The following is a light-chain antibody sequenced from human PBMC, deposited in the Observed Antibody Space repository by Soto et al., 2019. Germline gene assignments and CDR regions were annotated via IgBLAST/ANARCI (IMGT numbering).Light chain of an antibody. J-gene: IGLJ2*01. CDR3: SSYTSSSTLV. CDR2: GVS. Sequence: QSALTQPASVSGSPGQSITISCTGTSSDVGGYNYVSWYQQHPGKAPKLMIYGVSNGPSGLSNRFSGSKSGNTASLTISGLQAEDEADYYCSSYTSSSTLVFGGGTKVTVL. CDR1: SSDVGGYNY. V-gene: IGLV2-14*01.